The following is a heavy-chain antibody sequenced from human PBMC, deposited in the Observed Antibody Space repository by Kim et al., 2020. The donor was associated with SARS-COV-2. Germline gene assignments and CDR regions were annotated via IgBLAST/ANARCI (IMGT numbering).Heavy chain of an antibody. CDR3: AGYAPDYFDY. Sequence: STTSPDSVKGRFTISRDNVKNLLYLQMNSLTAEDTAVYYCAGYAPDYFDYWGQGTLVTVSS. D-gene: IGHD5-12*01. CDR2: ST. V-gene: IGHV3-74*01. J-gene: IGHJ4*02.